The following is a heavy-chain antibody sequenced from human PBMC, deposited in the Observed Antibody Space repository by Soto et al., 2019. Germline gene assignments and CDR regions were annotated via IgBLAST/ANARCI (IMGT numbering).Heavy chain of an antibody. D-gene: IGHD4-17*01. J-gene: IGHJ4*02. V-gene: IGHV1-69*13. CDR1: GGTFSSYA. CDR3: AREFRYGDSFDY. Sequence: ASVKVSCKASGGTFSSYAISWVRQAPGQGLEWMGGIIPIFGTANYAQKFQGRVTITADESTSTAYMELSSLRPEDTAVYYCAREFRYGDSFDYWGQGTLVTVSS. CDR2: IIPIFGTA.